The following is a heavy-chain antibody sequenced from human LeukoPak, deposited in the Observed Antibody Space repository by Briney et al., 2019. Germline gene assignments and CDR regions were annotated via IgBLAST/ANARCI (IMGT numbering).Heavy chain of an antibody. CDR2: ISYDGSNK. CDR1: GFTFSNYA. D-gene: IGHD1-26*01. J-gene: IGHJ4*02. V-gene: IGHV3-30*04. Sequence: GGSLRLSCAASGFTFSNYAMSWVRQAPGKGLEWVAVISYDGSNKYYADSVKGRFTISRDNSKNTLYLQMNSLRAEDTAVYYCAKDKVSGYSGPDVGNYWGQGTLVTVSS. CDR3: AKDKVSGYSGPDVGNY.